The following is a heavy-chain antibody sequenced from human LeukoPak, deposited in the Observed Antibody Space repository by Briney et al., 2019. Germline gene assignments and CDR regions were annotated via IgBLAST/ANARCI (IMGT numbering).Heavy chain of an antibody. CDR1: GFTFSSYA. CDR2: ITGSSDSI. V-gene: IGHV3-21*01. D-gene: IGHD2-2*01. CDR3: ARLVCSTIPCYGKFYFDS. J-gene: IGHJ4*02. Sequence: GGSLRLSCAASGFTFSSYAMEWVRQAPGKGLEWVSSITGSSDSIYYADSVKGRFTISRDNAKNSVYLQMNSLKAEDTAVYYCARLVCSTIPCYGKFYFDSWGQGTLVPVSS.